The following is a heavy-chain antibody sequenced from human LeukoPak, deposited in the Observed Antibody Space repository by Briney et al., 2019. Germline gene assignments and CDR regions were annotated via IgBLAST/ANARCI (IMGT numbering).Heavy chain of an antibody. CDR2: IYYSGST. V-gene: IGHV4-59*12. CDR3: ARGTVWFGDLSYYYMDV. CDR1: GGSISSYY. Sequence: PSETLSLTCTVSGGSISSYYWSWIRQPPGKGLEWIGYIYYSGSTNYNPSLKSRVTISVDTSKNQFSLKLSSVTAADTAVYYCARGTVWFGDLSYYYMDVWGKGTTVTVSS. J-gene: IGHJ6*03. D-gene: IGHD3-10*01.